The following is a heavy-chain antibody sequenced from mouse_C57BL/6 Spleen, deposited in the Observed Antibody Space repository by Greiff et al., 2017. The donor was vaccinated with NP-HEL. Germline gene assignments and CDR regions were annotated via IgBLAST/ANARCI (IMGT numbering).Heavy chain of an antibody. CDR1: GFTFSDYG. CDR3: ARREYSNYHWYFDV. V-gene: IGHV5-17*01. Sequence: EVKLVESGGGLVKPGGSLKLSCAASGFTFSDYGMHWVRQAPEKGLEWVAYISSGSSTNYYADTVKGRFTISRDNAKNTLFLQMTSLRSEDTAMYYSARREYSNYHWYFDVWGTGTTVTVSS. CDR2: ISSGSSTN. J-gene: IGHJ1*03. D-gene: IGHD2-5*01.